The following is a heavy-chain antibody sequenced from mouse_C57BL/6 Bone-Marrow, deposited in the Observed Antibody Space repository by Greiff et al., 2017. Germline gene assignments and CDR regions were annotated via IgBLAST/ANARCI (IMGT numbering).Heavy chain of an antibody. J-gene: IGHJ1*03. V-gene: IGHV5-15*01. CDR1: GFTFGDYG. CDR3: ARSYYYGSPSYWYFDV. D-gene: IGHD1-1*01. Sequence: EVKLVESGGGLVQPGGSLKLSCAASGFTFGDYGMAWVRQAPRKGPEWVAFISNLAYSIYYADTVTGRFTISRENAKNTLYLEMSSLRSEDTAMYYCARSYYYGSPSYWYFDVWGTGTTVTVSS. CDR2: ISNLAYSI.